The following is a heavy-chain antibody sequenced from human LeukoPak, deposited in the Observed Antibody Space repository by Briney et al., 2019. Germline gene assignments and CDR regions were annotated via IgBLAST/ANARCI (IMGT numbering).Heavy chain of an antibody. CDR1: GFTFSDYY. D-gene: IGHD4-17*01. V-gene: IGHV3-11*04. J-gene: IGHJ5*02. CDR2: ISSSGSTI. Sequence: GGSLRLSCAASGFTFSDYYMSWIRQAPGKGLEGVSYISSSGSTIYYADSVKGRLTISRDNAKNSLYLQMNSLRAEDTAVYYCARGSRDYGDYKFSSWGQGTLVTVSS. CDR3: ARGSRDYGDYKFSS.